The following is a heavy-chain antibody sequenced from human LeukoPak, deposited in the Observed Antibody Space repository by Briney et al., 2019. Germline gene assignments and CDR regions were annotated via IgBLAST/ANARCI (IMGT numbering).Heavy chain of an antibody. CDR1: GYTFTSYD. V-gene: IGHV1-8*01. Sequence: WASVKVSCKASGYTFTSYDINWVRQATGQGLEWMGWMNPNSGNTGYAQKFQGRVTMTRNTSISTAYMELSSLRSEDTAVYYCARGHRMTTVTTTRHFDYWGQGTLVTVPS. J-gene: IGHJ4*02. CDR2: MNPNSGNT. CDR3: ARGHRMTTVTTTRHFDY. D-gene: IGHD4-17*01.